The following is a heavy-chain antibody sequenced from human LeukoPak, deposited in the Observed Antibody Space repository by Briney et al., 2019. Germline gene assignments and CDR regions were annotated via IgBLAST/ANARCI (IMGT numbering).Heavy chain of an antibody. CDR2: IYWDDDK. J-gene: IGHJ5*02. V-gene: IGHV2-5*02. CDR1: GFSLTTSGVG. CDR3: AQWRRNWFDP. Sequence: KESGPTLVKPTQTHTLTCTLSGFSLTTSGVGVGWIRQPPGKALEWLALIYWDDDKRYSPSLKSRLIITKDTSKNQVVLTMTNMDPVDTATYYCAQWRRNWFDPWGQGTLVTVSS. D-gene: IGHD3-3*01.